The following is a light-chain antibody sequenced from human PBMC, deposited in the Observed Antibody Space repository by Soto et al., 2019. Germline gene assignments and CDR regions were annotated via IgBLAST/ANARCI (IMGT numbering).Light chain of an antibody. CDR2: DAS. CDR1: QSVSSY. CDR3: QQRSNWPKLT. V-gene: IGKV3-11*01. Sequence: EIVLTQSPATLSLSPGERATLSCRASQSVSSYLAWYQQKPGQAPRLLIYDASNRATGIPARFSGSGSGTDFTLTISILEPEDFAVYYCQQRSNWPKLTFGGGTKVEIK. J-gene: IGKJ4*01.